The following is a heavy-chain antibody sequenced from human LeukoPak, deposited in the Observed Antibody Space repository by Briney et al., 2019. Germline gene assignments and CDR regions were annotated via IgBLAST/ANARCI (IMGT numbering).Heavy chain of an antibody. V-gene: IGHV7-4-1*02. CDR1: GYTLTSCA. CDR3: ARAFQSLGGLSLPDY. J-gene: IGHJ4*02. D-gene: IGHD3-16*02. CDR2: IHPSTGNP. Sequence: ASVNVSCMASGYTLTSCAMNGVRQAPGQGLEWMGWIHPSTGNPAYAQGFTGRFDFSLDTSVSTTYLQISSLKAEDTAVYFCARAFQSLGGLSLPDYWGQGTLVTVSS.